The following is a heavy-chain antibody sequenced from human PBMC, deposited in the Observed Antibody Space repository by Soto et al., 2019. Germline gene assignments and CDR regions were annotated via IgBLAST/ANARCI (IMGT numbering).Heavy chain of an antibody. CDR2: IFYTGTT. Sequence: SETLSLTCSVSGGSVSYNSYYWGWIRQPPGKGLEWVGGIFYTGTTYYNPSLKDRLSISVDTSKNSFSLNLTSVTAADTAVYFCARLVVVAPVANVWGQGALVTVSS. CDR1: GGSVSYNSYY. CDR3: ARLVVVAPVANV. J-gene: IGHJ4*02. V-gene: IGHV4-39*01. D-gene: IGHD2-21*01.